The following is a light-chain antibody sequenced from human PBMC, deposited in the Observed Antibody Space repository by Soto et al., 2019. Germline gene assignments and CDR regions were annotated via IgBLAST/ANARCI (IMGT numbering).Light chain of an antibody. CDR1: QGISNY. CDR3: QQYNSYSGT. V-gene: IGKV1-27*01. CDR2: AAS. J-gene: IGKJ1*01. Sequence: DIQMTQAPSSLNASVGDRVTITCRASQGISNYLAWYQQTPGKVPQLLIYAASTLPSGAPSRFSGSGSGTEFTLTISSLQPDDLATYYCQQYNSYSGTFGQGTKVDIK.